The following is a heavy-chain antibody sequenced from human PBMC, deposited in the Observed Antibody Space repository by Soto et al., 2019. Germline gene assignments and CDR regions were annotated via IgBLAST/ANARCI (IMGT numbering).Heavy chain of an antibody. CDR2: ISGSGGNT. CDR1: GFTFSSYA. J-gene: IGHJ4*02. V-gene: IGHV3-23*01. CDR3: AKCFSEYYYDSSGYFLLDY. D-gene: IGHD3-22*01. Sequence: GGSLRLSCAVSGFTFSSYAMSWVRQAPGKGLEWVSDISGSGGNTYYADSVKGRFTISRDNSKNTLYLQMNSLRAEDRAVYYGAKCFSEYYYDSSGYFLLDYWGQGTLVTVSS.